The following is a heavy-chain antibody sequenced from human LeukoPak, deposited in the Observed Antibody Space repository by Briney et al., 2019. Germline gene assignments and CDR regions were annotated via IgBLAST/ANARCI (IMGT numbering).Heavy chain of an antibody. Sequence: SETLSLTCAVYGGSFSGYYWSWIRQPPGKGLEWIGEINHSGSTNYNPSLKSRVTISVDTSKNQFSLKLSSVTAADTAVYYCARKRRGYSYDVWGKGTTVTVS. V-gene: IGHV4-34*01. D-gene: IGHD5-18*01. CDR1: GGSFSGYY. CDR3: ARKRRGYSYDV. CDR2: INHSGST. J-gene: IGHJ6*03.